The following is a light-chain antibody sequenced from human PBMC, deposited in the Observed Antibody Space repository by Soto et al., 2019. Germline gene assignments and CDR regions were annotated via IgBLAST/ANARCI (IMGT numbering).Light chain of an antibody. Sequence: QSVLTQPPSVSGAPGQRVTISCTGSSSNIGAGYDVHWYQQRPGTAPKLLIFGNINRPSGVPDRFSGSKSGTSASLAITGLQAEDEGDYYCSSYTSSSTLGVFGTGTKVTVL. J-gene: IGLJ1*01. CDR1: SSNIGAGYD. CDR2: GNI. V-gene: IGLV1-40*01. CDR3: SSYTSSSTLGV.